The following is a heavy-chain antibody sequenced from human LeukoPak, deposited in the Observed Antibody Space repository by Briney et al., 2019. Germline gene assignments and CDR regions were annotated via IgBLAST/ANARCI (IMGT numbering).Heavy chain of an antibody. J-gene: IGHJ4*02. Sequence: SETLSLTCTVSGTFISINYWSWVRQPPGKGLEWIGYGHYSGSSDYNPSLKSRVTISVDTSKNQFSLKVESVTAADTAVYFCARASSGWYGLFDSWGQGTLVTVSS. CDR2: GHYSGSS. D-gene: IGHD6-13*01. CDR3: ARASSGWYGLFDS. CDR1: GTFISINY. V-gene: IGHV4-59*01.